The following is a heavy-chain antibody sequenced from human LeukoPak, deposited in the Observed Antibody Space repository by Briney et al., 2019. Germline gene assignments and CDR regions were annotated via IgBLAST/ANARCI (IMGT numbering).Heavy chain of an antibody. J-gene: IGHJ5*02. CDR1: GYTFTSYY. V-gene: IGHV1-46*01. D-gene: IGHD1-26*01. CDR2: INPSGGST. CDR3: ARDSRVYSGRDWFEA. Sequence: ASVKVSCKASGYTFTSYYMNWVRQAPGQGLEWMGIINPSGGSTNYAQKFQGSVTMTTDTSTSTAYMELRSLRSDDTAVYYCARDSRVYSGRDWFEAWGQGALVPVCS.